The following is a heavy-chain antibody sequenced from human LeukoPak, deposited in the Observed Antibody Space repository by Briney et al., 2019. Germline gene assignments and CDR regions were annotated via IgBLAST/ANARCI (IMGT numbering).Heavy chain of an antibody. CDR2: IGPTGSDR. Sequence: AGTLSLSCTASGLTFSTSGFNWLRQAPGQGLEWGASIGPTGSDRYHADSVKGRFTISRDNANNFLYLQMNSLRAADTAVYYCATETNGRHYDYWGQGPLLTVSS. CDR3: ATETNGRHYDY. CDR1: GLTFSTSG. J-gene: IGHJ4*02. D-gene: IGHD1-14*01. V-gene: IGHV3-21*06.